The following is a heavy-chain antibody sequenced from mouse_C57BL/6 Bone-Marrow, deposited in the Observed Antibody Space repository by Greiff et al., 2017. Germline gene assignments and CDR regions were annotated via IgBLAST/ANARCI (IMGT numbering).Heavy chain of an antibody. Sequence: DVQLVESGGDLVKPGGSLKLSCAASGFTFSSYGMSWVRQTPDKRLEWVATISSGGSYTYYPDSVKGRFTISRDNAKNTLYLQMSSLKSEDTAMYYCARSFYSYWGQGTSVTVSS. CDR2: ISSGGSYT. CDR3: ARSFYSY. D-gene: IGHD2-1*01. CDR1: GFTFSSYG. J-gene: IGHJ4*01. V-gene: IGHV5-6*01.